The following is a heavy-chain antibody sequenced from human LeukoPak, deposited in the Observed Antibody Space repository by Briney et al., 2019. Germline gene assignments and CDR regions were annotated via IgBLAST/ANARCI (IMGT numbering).Heavy chain of an antibody. D-gene: IGHD6-13*01. Sequence: SGPTLVNXTQTLTLTCTFSGFSLSTSGMRVSWIRQPPGKALEWLARIDWEDDKFYSTSLKTRLTISKDTSKNQVVLTMTNMDPVDTATYYCARQQSPGWFDPWGQGTLVTVSS. V-gene: IGHV2-70*04. J-gene: IGHJ5*02. CDR1: GFSLSTSGMR. CDR2: IDWEDDK. CDR3: ARQQSPGWFDP.